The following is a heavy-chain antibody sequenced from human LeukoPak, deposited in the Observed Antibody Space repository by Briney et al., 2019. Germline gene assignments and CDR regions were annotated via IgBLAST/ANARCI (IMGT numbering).Heavy chain of an antibody. D-gene: IGHD3-10*01. J-gene: IGHJ6*02. V-gene: IGHV1-8*01. CDR2: MNPNSGNT. CDR1: GYTFTSYD. Sequence: GASVKVSCKASGYTFTSYDINWVRQATGQGLEWMGWMNPNSGNTGYAQKFQGRVTMTRNTSISTAYMELSSLRSEDTAVYYCARAYYYGSGSYYKPMDVRGQGTTVTVSS. CDR3: ARAYYYGSGSYYKPMDV.